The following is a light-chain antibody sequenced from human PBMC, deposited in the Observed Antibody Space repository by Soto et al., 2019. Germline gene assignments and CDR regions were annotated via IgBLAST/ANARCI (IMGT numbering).Light chain of an antibody. Sequence: DIQMTQSPSSLSASVGDRVTLTCRASQSISNWLSWYQQKPGKAPKLLIYKASTLESGVPSRFSGSGSGTDFTLTISRLEPEDFAVYYCQQYGNSPITFGQGTRLEIK. J-gene: IGKJ5*01. V-gene: IGKV1-5*03. CDR2: KAS. CDR3: QQYGNSPIT. CDR1: QSISNW.